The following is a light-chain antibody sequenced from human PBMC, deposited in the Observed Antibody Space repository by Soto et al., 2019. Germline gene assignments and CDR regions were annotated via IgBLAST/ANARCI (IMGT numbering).Light chain of an antibody. CDR3: QQYASSPQT. CDR2: GAS. CDR1: QSVTSAY. V-gene: IGKV3-20*01. J-gene: IGKJ1*01. Sequence: EIVLTQSPGSLSLSPGDRATISCRASQSVTSAYLVWYQQKPGQAPRLLIYGASRRATGVPDRFSASGSGTDLSLTISRLEPEDFAVYYCQQYASSPQTFGQGTKVEIK.